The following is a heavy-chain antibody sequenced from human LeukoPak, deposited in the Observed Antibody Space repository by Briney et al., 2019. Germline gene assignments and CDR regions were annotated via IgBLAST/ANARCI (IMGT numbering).Heavy chain of an antibody. D-gene: IGHD6-13*01. V-gene: IGHV3-64*02. CDR1: GFSFSIYP. CDR3: AKDGGQLSRWFGF. J-gene: IGHJ4*02. CDR2: ITTNGVST. Sequence: GGSLRLSCVASGFSFSIYPMHWVRQAPGRGLEYVSTITTNGVSTYYAESVKGRFTISRDNSKNTLYLQMGSLRAEDMAVYYCAKDGGQLSRWFGFWGQGTLVTVSS.